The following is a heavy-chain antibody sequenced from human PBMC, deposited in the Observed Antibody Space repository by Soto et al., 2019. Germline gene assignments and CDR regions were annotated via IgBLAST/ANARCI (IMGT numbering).Heavy chain of an antibody. CDR2: ISSSRSYT. D-gene: IGHD3-16*01. J-gene: IGHJ3*02. CDR3: ARVAYEAFEI. V-gene: IGHV3-11*05. CDR1: GFTFSDYY. Sequence: VQLVESGGGLVKPGGSLRLSCAASGFTFSDYYMNWIRQAPGKGLEWVSYISSSRSYTNYAGSVKGRFTISRDNATKSLYLQMNSLRAVDTAVYYCARVAYEAFEIWGQGTMVTVSS.